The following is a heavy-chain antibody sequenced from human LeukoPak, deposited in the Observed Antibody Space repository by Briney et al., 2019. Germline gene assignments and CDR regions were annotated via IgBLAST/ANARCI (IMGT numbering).Heavy chain of an antibody. CDR2: TYYRSKWFN. V-gene: IGHV6-1*01. CDR1: GDSVSSNSAA. CDR3: ARGSWQWLPQAHYQFDS. D-gene: IGHD6-19*01. Sequence: SQTLSLTCAISGDSVSSNSAAWNWFGQSPSRGLEWLGRTYYRSKWFNDYGASVKSRIIINPDTSKNQFSLHLNSVTPDDTAVYYCARGSWQWLPQAHYQFDSWGQGTLVTVSS. J-gene: IGHJ4*02.